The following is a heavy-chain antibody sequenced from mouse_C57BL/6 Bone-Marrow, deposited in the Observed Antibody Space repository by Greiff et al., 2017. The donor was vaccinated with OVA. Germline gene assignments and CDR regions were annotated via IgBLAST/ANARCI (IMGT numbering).Heavy chain of an antibody. J-gene: IGHJ4*01. CDR1: GFTFTDYY. Sequence: EVHLVESGGGLVQPGGSLSLSCAASGFTFTDYYMSCVRQPPGKALEWLGFIRNKANGYTTEYSASVKGRFTISRDNSQSILYLQMNALRAEDSATYYCARQSYSNAMDDWGQGTSVTVSS. V-gene: IGHV7-3*01. D-gene: IGHD2-5*01. CDR3: ARQSYSNAMDD. CDR2: IRNKANGYTT.